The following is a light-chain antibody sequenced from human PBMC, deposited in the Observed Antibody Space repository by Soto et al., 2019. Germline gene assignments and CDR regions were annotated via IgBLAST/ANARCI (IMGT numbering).Light chain of an antibody. CDR3: QQYSNWPWT. V-gene: IGKV3-15*01. J-gene: IGKJ1*01. Sequence: SPATVSLCQGERATLSCRASQSVSSNLAWYQQKPGQAPRLLIYGASTRATGIPARFSGSGSGTEFTLTISSLQSEDFAVYYCQQYSNWPWTFGQGTKV. CDR2: GAS. CDR1: QSVSSN.